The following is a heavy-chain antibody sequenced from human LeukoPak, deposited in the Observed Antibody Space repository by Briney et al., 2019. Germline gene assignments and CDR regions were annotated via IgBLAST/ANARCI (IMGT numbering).Heavy chain of an antibody. CDR1: GRSIRSYY. CDR3: ARGLRAGLLFSPLYYFDY. Sequence: AEPLTLPCSVSGRSIRSYYWSWIRRPAGKALEWLGCIYTSGSTNYNPSLKSRVTRSVDTSKNQSSLKLSSVAAADTAVYYCARGLRAGLLFSPLYYFDYWGQGTLVTVSS. J-gene: IGHJ4*02. CDR2: IYTSGST. V-gene: IGHV4-4*07. D-gene: IGHD2-15*01.